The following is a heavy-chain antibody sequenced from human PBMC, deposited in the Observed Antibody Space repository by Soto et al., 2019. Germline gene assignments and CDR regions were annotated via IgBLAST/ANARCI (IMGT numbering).Heavy chain of an antibody. Sequence: APVKVCWKASGYSFTGYYMHLAQQAHGQGLEWMGWINPNSGGTNYAPKFQGWVTMTRDTSISTAYMELSRLRSDDTAVYYCARDSGGGPWYSSGWYVFDYQGNGTLVTVSS. D-gene: IGHD6-19*01. J-gene: IGHJ4*01. CDR1: GYSFTGYY. V-gene: IGHV1-2*04. CDR2: INPNSGGT. CDR3: ARDSGGGPWYSSGWYVFDY.